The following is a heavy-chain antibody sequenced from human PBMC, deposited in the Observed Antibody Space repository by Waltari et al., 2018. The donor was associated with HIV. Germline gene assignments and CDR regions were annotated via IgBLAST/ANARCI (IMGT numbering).Heavy chain of an antibody. V-gene: IGHV3-49*03. J-gene: IGHJ4*02. CDR3: TRGTFTVTYYFDY. CDR1: GFSLGGFA. Sequence: EVQLGESGGGLVQQGRSRSLPCETSGFSLGGFAMSWFRQAPGKGLEWVGCIRSKAYGGTTQYAASVKGRFTISRDDSKSIAYLQMNSLKTEDTALYYCTRGTFTVTYYFDYWGRGTLVTVSS. D-gene: IGHD4-17*01. CDR2: IRSKAYGGTT.